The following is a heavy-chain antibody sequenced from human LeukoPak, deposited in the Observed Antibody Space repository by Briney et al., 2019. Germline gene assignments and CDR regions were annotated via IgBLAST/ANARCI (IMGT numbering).Heavy chain of an antibody. CDR2: ISAYKGNT. D-gene: IGHD4-17*01. J-gene: IGHJ5*02. CDR1: VYTFPSYG. CDR3: ARGHDYGDLNWFDP. V-gene: IGHV1-18*01. Sequence: ASVKVSCKASVYTFPSYGISWVRQAPGQGLEWMGWISAYKGNTNYAQKLQGRVTMTTDTSTSTAYLQRRSLRSEDTAVYYCARGHDYGDLNWFDPWGQGTLVTVSS.